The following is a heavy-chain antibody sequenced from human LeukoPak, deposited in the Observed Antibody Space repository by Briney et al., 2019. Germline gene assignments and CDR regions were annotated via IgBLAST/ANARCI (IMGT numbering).Heavy chain of an antibody. CDR2: INPSGGST. V-gene: IGHV1-46*01. CDR1: GYTFTSYY. Sequence: ASVKVSCKASGYTFTSYYMHWVRQAPGQGLEWMGIINPSGGSTSYAQKFQGRVTMTRDMSTSTVYMELSSLRSEDTAVYYCARGYYYDSSGYYTYFDYWGQGTLVTVSS. J-gene: IGHJ4*02. CDR3: ARGYYYDSSGYYTYFDY. D-gene: IGHD3-22*01.